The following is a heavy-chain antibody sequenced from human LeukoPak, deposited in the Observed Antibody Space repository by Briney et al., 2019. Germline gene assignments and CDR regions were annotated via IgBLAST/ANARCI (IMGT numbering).Heavy chain of an antibody. V-gene: IGHV3-23*01. J-gene: IGHJ3*02. D-gene: IGHD3-16*01. Sequence: GGSLRLSCAASGFTFSSYAMSWVRQAPGKGLEWVSAISGSGGSTYYADSVKGRFTISRDNSKNTLYLQMNSLRAEDTAVYYCAKDLTRNYDYVWGRNHPRAFDIWGQGTMVTVSS. CDR2: ISGSGGST. CDR3: AKDLTRNYDYVWGRNHPRAFDI. CDR1: GFTFSSYA.